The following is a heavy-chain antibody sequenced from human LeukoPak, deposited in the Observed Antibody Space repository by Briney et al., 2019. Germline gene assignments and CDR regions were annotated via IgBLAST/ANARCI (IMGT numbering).Heavy chain of an antibody. CDR3: TTNSHCSGGSCYDYYFYHMDV. Sequence: GGSLRLSCAASDLTFSNAWMSWVRQAPGKGLEWVGRIKSKTEGGTTDYAAPVKGRFTISRDDSKNTLYLQMNSLKTEDTAVYYCTTNSHCSGGSCYDYYFYHMDVWGKGTTVTISS. D-gene: IGHD2-15*01. V-gene: IGHV3-15*01. J-gene: IGHJ6*03. CDR2: IKSKTEGGTT. CDR1: DLTFSNAW.